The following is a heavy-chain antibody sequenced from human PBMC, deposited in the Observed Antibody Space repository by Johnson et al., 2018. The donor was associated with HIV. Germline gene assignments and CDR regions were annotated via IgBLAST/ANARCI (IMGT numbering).Heavy chain of an antibody. CDR2: INWNGGST. Sequence: VQLVESGGGVVRPGGSLRLSCAASGFTFDDYGMSWVRQAPGKGLAWVSGINWNGGSTGSADSVKGRFTNSSDNSKNTLYLQMNSLRPEDTAVYHCAKDLWGGSYLDVFDIWGPGTMVTVSS. CDR3: AKDLWGGSYLDVFDI. D-gene: IGHD1-26*01. CDR1: GFTFDDYG. J-gene: IGHJ3*02. V-gene: IGHV3-20*01.